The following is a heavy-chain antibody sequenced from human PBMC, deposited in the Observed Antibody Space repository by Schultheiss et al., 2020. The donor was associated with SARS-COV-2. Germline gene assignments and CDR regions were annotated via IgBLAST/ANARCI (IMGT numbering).Heavy chain of an antibody. V-gene: IGHV1-18*01. Sequence: ASVKVSCKASGYTFTSYGISWVRQAPGQGLEWMGWISAYNGNTNYAQKLQGRVTMTTDTSTSTAYMELRSLKSDDTAVYYCARGDYDFWSGYYLYYYYGMDVWGQGTTVTVSS. CDR3: ARGDYDFWSGYYLYYYYGMDV. CDR2: ISAYNGNT. CDR1: GYTFTSYG. D-gene: IGHD3-3*01. J-gene: IGHJ6*02.